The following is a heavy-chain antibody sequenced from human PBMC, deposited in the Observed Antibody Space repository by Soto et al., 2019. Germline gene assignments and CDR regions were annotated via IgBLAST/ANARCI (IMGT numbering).Heavy chain of an antibody. V-gene: IGHV3-23*01. J-gene: IGHJ3*02. CDR3: AKYYYYSSSSRGASDI. D-gene: IGHD3-22*01. Sequence: EVQLLESGGGLVQPGGSLRLSCAASGFTLSSYAMNWVRQAPGKGLEWVSAISGSGDRTYYADSVKGRFTVSRDNSKNTMYLLLNSLRAEDTAIYYCAKYYYYSSSSRGASDIWGQGTMVTVSS. CDR1: GFTLSSYA. CDR2: ISGSGDRT.